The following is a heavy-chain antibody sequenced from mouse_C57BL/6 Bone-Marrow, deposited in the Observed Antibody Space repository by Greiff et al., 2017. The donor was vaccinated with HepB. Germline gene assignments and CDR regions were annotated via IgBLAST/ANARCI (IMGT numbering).Heavy chain of an antibody. V-gene: IGHV5-17*01. J-gene: IGHJ4*01. D-gene: IGHD1-1*01. CDR3: ATGGSSYDYAMDY. CDR1: GFTFSDYG. Sequence: EVMLVESGGGLVKPGGSLKLSCAASGFTFSDYGMHWVRQAPEKGLEWVAYISSGSSTIYYADTVKGRFTISRDNAKNTLFLQMTSLRSEDTAMYYCATGGSSYDYAMDYWGQGTSVTVSS. CDR2: ISSGSSTI.